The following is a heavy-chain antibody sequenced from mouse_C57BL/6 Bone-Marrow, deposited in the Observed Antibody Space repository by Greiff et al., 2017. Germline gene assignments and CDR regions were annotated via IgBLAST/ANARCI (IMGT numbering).Heavy chain of an antibody. J-gene: IGHJ4*01. CDR2: IHPNSGST. Sequence: QVQLQQSGAELVKPGASVKLSCKASGYTFTSYWMHWVKQRPGQGLEWIGMIHPNSGSTNYNAKFKSKATLTVDKSSSTAYMQLSSLTSEDSAVYYCARRRITTVVARGYAMCYWGQVTSVTVSS. CDR1: GYTFTSYW. D-gene: IGHD1-1*01. V-gene: IGHV1-64*01. CDR3: ARRRITTVVARGYAMCY.